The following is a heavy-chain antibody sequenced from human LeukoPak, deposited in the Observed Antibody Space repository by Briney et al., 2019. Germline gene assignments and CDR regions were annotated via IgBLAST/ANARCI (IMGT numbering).Heavy chain of an antibody. V-gene: IGHV1-8*01. J-gene: IGHJ4*02. CDR2: MNPNSGNT. Sequence: LGASVKVSCKASGYTFTSYDINWVRQATGQGLEWMGWMNPNSGNTGYAQKFQGRVTMTRNTSISTAYMELSSLRSDDTAVYYCARDHRIRYSSGCPYWGQGTLVTVSS. D-gene: IGHD6-19*01. CDR3: ARDHRIRYSSGCPY. CDR1: GYTFTSYD.